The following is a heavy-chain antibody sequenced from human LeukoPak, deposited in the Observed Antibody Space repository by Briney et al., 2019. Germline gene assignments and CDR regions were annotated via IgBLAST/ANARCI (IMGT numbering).Heavy chain of an antibody. J-gene: IGHJ4*02. CDR3: TTEGGDYDILTGYFEYFDY. Sequence: PGGSIRLSCAASGFTFSNAWMSWVRQAPGKGLEWVGRIKSKTDGGTTDYAAPVKGRFTISRDDSKNTLYLQMNSLKTEDTAVYYCTTEGGDYDILTGYFEYFDYWGQGTLVTVSS. CDR2: IKSKTDGGTT. D-gene: IGHD3-9*01. V-gene: IGHV3-15*01. CDR1: GFTFSNAW.